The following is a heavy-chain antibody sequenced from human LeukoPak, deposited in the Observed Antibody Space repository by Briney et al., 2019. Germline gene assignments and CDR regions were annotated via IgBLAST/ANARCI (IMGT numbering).Heavy chain of an antibody. J-gene: IGHJ4*02. Sequence: ASVKVSCKASGYTFRSYDINWMRQATGQGLEWMGWMNPDSGNTGYAQNFQGRVTMTSNTSITTAYMELTSLRSEDTAVYYCARGSFRGYCLDTSCYTINYWGQGTLVTVSS. CDR3: ARGSFRGYCLDTSCYTINY. CDR1: GYTFRSYD. CDR2: MNPDSGNT. V-gene: IGHV1-8*01. D-gene: IGHD2-2*02.